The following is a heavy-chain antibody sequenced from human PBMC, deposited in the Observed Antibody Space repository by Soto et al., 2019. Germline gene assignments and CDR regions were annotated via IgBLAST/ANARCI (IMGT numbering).Heavy chain of an antibody. D-gene: IGHD4-17*01. J-gene: IGHJ4*02. CDR1: GGSISSSSYY. V-gene: IGHV4-39*01. CDR3: ARRREGYDYGDYFDY. CDR2: IYYSGST. Sequence: PSETLSLTCTVSGGSISSSSYYWGWLRQPPGKGLEWIGSIYYSGSTYYNPSLKSRVTISVDTSKNQFSLKLSPVTAADTAVYYCARRREGYDYGDYFDYWGQGTLVTVSS.